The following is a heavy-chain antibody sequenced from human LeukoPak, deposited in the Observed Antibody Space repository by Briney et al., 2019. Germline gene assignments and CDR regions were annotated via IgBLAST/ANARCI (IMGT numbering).Heavy chain of an antibody. CDR1: GFTFNSYA. J-gene: IGHJ4*02. V-gene: IGHV3-23*01. CDR2: IASGGST. Sequence: GGSLRLSCAASGFTFNSYAMSWVRQTPGKGLEWVSAIASGGSTFYADSVKGRFTISRDNSKNTIYLQMNSLRAEDTAVYYCAKSRDGYKVHEADWGQGTLVTVSS. CDR3: AKSRDGYKVHEAD. D-gene: IGHD5-24*01.